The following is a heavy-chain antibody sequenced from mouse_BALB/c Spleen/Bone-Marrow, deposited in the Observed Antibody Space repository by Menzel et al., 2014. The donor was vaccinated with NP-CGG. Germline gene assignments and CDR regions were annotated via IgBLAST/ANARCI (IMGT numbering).Heavy chain of an antibody. CDR3: ASVTTDWCFDV. D-gene: IGHD1-1*01. CDR1: GYSFTGYF. Sequence: VQLQQSGPELVKPGASVKISCKASGYSFTGYFMNWVMQSHGKSLEWIGRINPYNGDTFYNQKFKGKATLTVDKSSSTGHMELRSLASEDSAVYYCASVTTDWCFDVWGAGTTVTVSS. J-gene: IGHJ1*01. V-gene: IGHV1-20*02. CDR2: INPYNGDT.